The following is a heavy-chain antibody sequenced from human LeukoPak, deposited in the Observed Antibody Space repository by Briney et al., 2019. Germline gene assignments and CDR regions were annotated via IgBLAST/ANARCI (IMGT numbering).Heavy chain of an antibody. J-gene: IGHJ4*02. Sequence: PGGSLRLSCAASGFTFSSYTMSWVRQAPGQGLEWVSTFAVSSNSTLYADSVKGRFTISRDNSKKTLYLQMSSLRAEDTAIYHCAKVMWGSSGSYLDYWGQGTLVTVSS. V-gene: IGHV3-23*01. CDR1: GFTFSSYT. D-gene: IGHD6-19*01. CDR3: AKVMWGSSGSYLDY. CDR2: FAVSSNST.